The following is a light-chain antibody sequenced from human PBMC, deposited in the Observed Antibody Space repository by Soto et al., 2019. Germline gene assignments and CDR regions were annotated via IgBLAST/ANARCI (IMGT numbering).Light chain of an antibody. CDR2: AAS. CDR1: QSISRY. CDR3: QQSYSTPA. Sequence: DIQMTQSPSSLSASAGDRVTITCRASQSISRYLNWYQQKPGKAPKLLIYAASSLQSGVPSRFSGSGSGTDFTLTISSLQPEDFATYYCQQSYSTPAFGPGTKVDIK. V-gene: IGKV1-39*01. J-gene: IGKJ3*01.